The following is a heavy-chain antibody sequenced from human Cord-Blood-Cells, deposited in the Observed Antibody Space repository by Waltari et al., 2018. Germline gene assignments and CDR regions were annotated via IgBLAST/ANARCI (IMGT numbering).Heavy chain of an antibody. CDR1: GLTFRSSS. J-gene: IGHJ4*02. V-gene: IGHV3-21*01. Sequence: EVQLVESVGGLVKPGGSLSCSCAASGLTFRSSSMTWFRQAPGKGLEWVSSISSSSSYIYYADSVKGRFTISRDNAKNSLYLQMNSLRAEDTAVYYCARGLIVVVPDYWGQGTLVTVSS. CDR2: ISSSSSYI. CDR3: ARGLIVVVPDY. D-gene: IGHD2-2*01.